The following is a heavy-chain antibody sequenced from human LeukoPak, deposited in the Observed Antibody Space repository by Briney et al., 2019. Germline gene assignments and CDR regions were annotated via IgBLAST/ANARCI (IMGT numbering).Heavy chain of an antibody. Sequence: GASVKVSCKASGYTFTGYYMHWVRQAPGQGLEWMGWMNPNSGDTGYPQKFQGRVTMTRDTPITTAYMELSSLRSEDTAVYYCARSGFGSGISFDLWGQGTLVTVSS. CDR2: MNPNSGDT. V-gene: IGHV1-8*02. J-gene: IGHJ5*02. CDR1: GYTFTGYY. CDR3: ARSGFGSGISFDL. D-gene: IGHD3-10*01.